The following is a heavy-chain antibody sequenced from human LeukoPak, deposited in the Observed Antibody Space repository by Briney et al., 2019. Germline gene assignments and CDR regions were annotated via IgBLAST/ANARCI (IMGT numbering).Heavy chain of an antibody. CDR1: GYTFTSYD. V-gene: IGHV1-8*03. CDR2: MNPNSGNT. CDR3: ARGRILHYSSSWYYFDY. J-gene: IGHJ4*02. D-gene: IGHD6-13*01. Sequence: GASVKVSCKASGYTFTSYDINWVRQATGQGLEWMGWMNPNSGNTGYAQKFQGRVTITRNTSISTAYMELSSLRSEDTAVYYCARGRILHYSSSWYYFDYWGQGTLVTVSS.